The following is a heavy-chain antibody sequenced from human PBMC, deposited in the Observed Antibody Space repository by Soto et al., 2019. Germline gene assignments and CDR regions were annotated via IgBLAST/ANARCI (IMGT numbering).Heavy chain of an antibody. V-gene: IGHV2-5*02. J-gene: IGHJ4*02. CDR2: IYWDDDN. D-gene: IGHD2-2*01. Sequence: QITLKESGPTLVKPTQTLTLTCDFSGFSLTTRGVGVGWIRQPPGEALEWLALIYWDDDNHYSPSLKSRLTATKDITKDQVVVSMTNMDPVDTATYYCAHVRDYYASRHYFDSWGPGTLVIVSS. CDR1: GFSLTTRGVG. CDR3: AHVRDYYASRHYFDS.